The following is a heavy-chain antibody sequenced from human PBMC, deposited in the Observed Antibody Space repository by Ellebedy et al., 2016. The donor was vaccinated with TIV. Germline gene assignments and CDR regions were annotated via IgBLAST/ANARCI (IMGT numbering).Heavy chain of an antibody. V-gene: IGHV3-48*02. D-gene: IGHD3-22*01. CDR1: GFSFSTYN. CDR2: ISSSSSTI. CDR3: ARGGYYYDSIAHLRVFNY. J-gene: IGHJ4*02. Sequence: GESLKISCAASGFSFSTYNMNWVRQAPVKGLEWVSYISSSSSTIYYADSVKGRFTISRDNAKKSLYLQMNSLRDEDTAVYYCARGGYYYDSIAHLRVFNYWGQGTLVTFSS.